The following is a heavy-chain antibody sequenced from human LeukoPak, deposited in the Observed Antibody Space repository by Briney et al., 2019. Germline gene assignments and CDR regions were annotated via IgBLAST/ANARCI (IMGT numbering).Heavy chain of an antibody. CDR2: TYYRSRWGN. CDR3: VRDSDDYYWALDF. D-gene: IGHD3-10*01. CDR1: GDGVSNNIAT. J-gene: IGHJ4*02. Sequence: SQTLSLTCAISGDGVSNNIATWNWVRQSPSRGLEWLGRTYYRSRWGNDHAISVKSRITINPDTSRSQFSLQLNSVTPEDTAVYYCVRDSDDYYWALDFWGQGTPVTVSS. V-gene: IGHV6-1*01.